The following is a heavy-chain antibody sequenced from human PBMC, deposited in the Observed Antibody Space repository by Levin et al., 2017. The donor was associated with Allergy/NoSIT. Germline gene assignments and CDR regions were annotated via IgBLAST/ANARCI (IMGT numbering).Heavy chain of an antibody. Sequence: PGGSLRLSCVASGFSFSTYWMSWVRQAPGKGLEWVANIKQDGSEKYYVDSVKGRFTISRDNPKNSLSLQMNSLRAEDTAVYYCARINVVLLVYASPTYFFDSWGQGTLVTVSS. V-gene: IGHV3-7*01. D-gene: IGHD3-16*01. CDR1: GFSFSTYW. CDR2: IKQDGSEK. J-gene: IGHJ4*02. CDR3: ARINVVLLVYASPTYFFDS.